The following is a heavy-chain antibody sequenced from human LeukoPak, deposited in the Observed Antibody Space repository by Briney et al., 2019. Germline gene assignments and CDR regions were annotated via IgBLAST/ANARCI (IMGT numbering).Heavy chain of an antibody. V-gene: IGHV4-34*01. J-gene: IGHJ4*02. CDR1: GGSFSGYY. Sequence: SETLSLTCAVYGGSFSGYYWSWIRQPPGKGLEWIGEINHSGSTNYNPSLKSRVTISVDTSKNQFSLKLSSVTAADTAAYYCARGGGRWLQRDFDYWGQGTLVTVSS. CDR3: ARGGGRWLQRDFDY. CDR2: INHSGST. D-gene: IGHD5-24*01.